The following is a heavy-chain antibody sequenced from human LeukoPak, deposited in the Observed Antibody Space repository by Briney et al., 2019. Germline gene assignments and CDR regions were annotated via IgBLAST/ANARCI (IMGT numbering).Heavy chain of an antibody. CDR3: ARGGIQDTYGLIDY. J-gene: IGHJ4*02. CDR1: GVSVSSNY. CDR2: IYAEGTT. V-gene: IGHV3-66*01. Sequence: PGGSLRLSCAASGVSVSSNYMNWVRQATGKGLYWVTVIYAEGTTYYAESVKGRFTISRDNSKNTLYLQMNSLRVEDSAVYYCARGGIQDTYGLIDYWGQGTLVTVSS. D-gene: IGHD5-18*01.